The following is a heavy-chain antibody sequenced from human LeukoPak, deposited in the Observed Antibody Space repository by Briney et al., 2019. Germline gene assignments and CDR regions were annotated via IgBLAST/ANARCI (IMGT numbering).Heavy chain of an antibody. J-gene: IGHJ5*02. CDR1: GGSFSGYY. Sequence: SETLSLTCAVYGGSFSGYYWSWIRQPPGKGLEWIGEINHSGSTNYNPSLKSRVTISVDTSKNQFSLKLSSVTAADTAVYYCARVWSEYYYDSSGYDPWGQGTLVTVSS. CDR2: INHSGST. CDR3: ARVWSEYYYDSSGYDP. D-gene: IGHD3-22*01. V-gene: IGHV4-34*01.